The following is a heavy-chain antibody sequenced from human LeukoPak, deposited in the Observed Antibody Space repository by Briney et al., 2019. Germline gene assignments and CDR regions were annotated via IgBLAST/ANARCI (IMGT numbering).Heavy chain of an antibody. CDR1: GFTFSSYS. CDR2: ISSSSSYI. CDR3: ARVQGYGDYQGYYYYMDV. Sequence: GGSLRLSCAASGFTFSSYSMNWVRQAPGKGLEWVSSISSSSSYIYYADSVKGRFTISRDNAKNSLYLQMNSLRAEDTAVYYCARVQGYGDYQGYYYYMDVWGKGTTVTISS. D-gene: IGHD4-17*01. V-gene: IGHV3-21*04. J-gene: IGHJ6*03.